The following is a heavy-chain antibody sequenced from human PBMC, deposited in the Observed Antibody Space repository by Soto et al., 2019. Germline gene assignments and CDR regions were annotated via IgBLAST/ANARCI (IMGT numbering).Heavy chain of an antibody. CDR2: IYSGGST. D-gene: IGHD6-13*01. Sequence: GGSLRLSCAASGFTVSSNYMSWVRQAPGKGLEWVSVIYSGGSTYYADSVKGRFTISRDNSKNTLYLQMNSLRAEDTAVYYCARDLGSSHFYYYYGMDVWGQGTTVTVSS. CDR1: GFTVSSNY. CDR3: ARDLGSSHFYYYYGMDV. V-gene: IGHV3-66*01. J-gene: IGHJ6*02.